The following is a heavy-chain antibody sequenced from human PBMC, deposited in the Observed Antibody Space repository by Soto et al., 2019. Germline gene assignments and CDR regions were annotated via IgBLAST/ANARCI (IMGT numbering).Heavy chain of an antibody. D-gene: IGHD5-18*01. CDR1: GGTFSSYA. CDR2: IIPIFGTA. Sequence: ASVKVSCKASGGTFSSYAISWVRQAPGQGLEWMGGIIPIFGTANYAQKFQGRVTITADESTSTAYMELSSLRSEDTAVYYCETVATHMVTSNDYRGPATFATVS. J-gene: IGHJ4*02. V-gene: IGHV1-69*13. CDR3: ETVATHMVTSNDY.